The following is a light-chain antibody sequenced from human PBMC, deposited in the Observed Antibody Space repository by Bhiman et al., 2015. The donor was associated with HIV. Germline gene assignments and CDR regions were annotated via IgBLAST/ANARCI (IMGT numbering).Light chain of an antibody. Sequence: QSALTQPASVSGSPGQSITISCTGTSSDVGGYKYVSWFQQHPGKAPKLLIYDVSNRPSGVSNRFSGSKSGNTASLTISGLQAEDEADYYCSSYTSSSLCVFGTGTKVTVL. CDR3: SSYTSSSLCV. J-gene: IGLJ1*01. V-gene: IGLV2-14*03. CDR2: DVS. CDR1: SSDVGGYKY.